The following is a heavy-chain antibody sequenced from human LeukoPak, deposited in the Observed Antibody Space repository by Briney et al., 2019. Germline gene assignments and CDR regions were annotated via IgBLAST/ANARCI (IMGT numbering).Heavy chain of an antibody. D-gene: IGHD4-11*01. CDR2: INPSSGST. V-gene: IGHV1-46*01. CDR3: ARGRTTITSVFDY. Sequence: VASVKVSCKASGYTVTNYFMHWVRQAPGQGLEWMGIINPSSGSTSYAQKFQGRVTMTGDMSTSTVYMELSSLKFEDTAVYYCARGRTTITSVFDYWGQGTLVTVSS. CDR1: GYTVTNYF. J-gene: IGHJ4*02.